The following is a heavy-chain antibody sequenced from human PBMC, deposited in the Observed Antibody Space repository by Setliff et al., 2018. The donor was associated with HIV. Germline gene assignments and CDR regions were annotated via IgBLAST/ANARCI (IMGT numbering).Heavy chain of an antibody. CDR3: ARSIHGGGSEPFDT. V-gene: IGHV4-4*07. D-gene: IGHD3-10*01. CDR2: IYYVGWS. J-gene: IGHJ5*02. CDR1: GASLQSYY. Sequence: PSETLSLTCSVSGASLQSYYWSWIRQPAGKGLQWIGRIYYVGWSKYNPSLEDRVTMSVDTSNNQSSLSLRSVTAADTAIYYCARSIHGGGSEPFDTWGQGILVTVSS.